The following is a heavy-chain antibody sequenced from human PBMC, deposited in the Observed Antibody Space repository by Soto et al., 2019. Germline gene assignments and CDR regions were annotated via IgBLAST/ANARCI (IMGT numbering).Heavy chain of an antibody. CDR3: PREIESYHSGGYYSNYFDS. J-gene: IGHJ4*02. V-gene: IGHV4-30-4*01. CDR2: IYYGGIT. Sequence: PSETLSLTCTVSGASLDSTNYYWIWLRQPPGKGLEWIGYIYYGGITYYNPSLKSRLTMSRDTSKNQFSLRLTSVTAADTAVYFCPREIESYHSGGYYSNYFDSWGQGTQVTVSS. CDR1: GASLDSTNYY. D-gene: IGHD3-22*01.